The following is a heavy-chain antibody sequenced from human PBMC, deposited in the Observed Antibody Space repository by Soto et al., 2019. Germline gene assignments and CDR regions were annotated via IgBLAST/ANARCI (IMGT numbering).Heavy chain of an antibody. CDR2: IDPSDSYT. D-gene: IGHD4-17*01. V-gene: IGHV5-10-1*01. CDR1: GYSFTSYW. J-gene: IGHJ6*02. CDR3: ARLRGDYDYYYYGMDV. Sequence: GESLKISCKVSGYSFTSYWISGVRQMPGKGLEWMGRIDPSDSYTNYSPSFQGHVTISADKSISTAYLQWSSLKASDTAMYYCARLRGDYDYYYYGMDVWGQGTTVTVSS.